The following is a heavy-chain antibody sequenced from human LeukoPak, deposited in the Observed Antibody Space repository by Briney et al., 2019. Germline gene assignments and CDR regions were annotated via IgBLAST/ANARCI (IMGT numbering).Heavy chain of an antibody. V-gene: IGHV1-69*05. D-gene: IGHD3-22*01. CDR1: GGTFSSYA. CDR2: IIPIFGTA. CDR3: ARVVITYSHYYFDY. J-gene: IGHJ4*02. Sequence: ASVKVSCKASGGTFSSYAISWVRQAPGQRLEWMGGIIPIFGTANYAQKFQGRVTITTDESTSTAYMELSSLRSEDTAVYYCARVVITYSHYYFDYWGQGTLVTVSS.